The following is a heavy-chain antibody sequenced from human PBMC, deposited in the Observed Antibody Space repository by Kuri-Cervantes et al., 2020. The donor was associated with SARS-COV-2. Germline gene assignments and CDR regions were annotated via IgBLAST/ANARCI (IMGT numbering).Heavy chain of an antibody. D-gene: IGHD3-3*01. CDR1: GYTFTSYD. CDR3: ARTSYYDFWSGYLPDFDY. Sequence: ASVKVSCKASGYTFTSYDINWVRQATGQGLEWMGWMYPNSGNTGYAQKFQGRVTITRNTSISTAYMELRSLRSDDTAVYYCARTSYYDFWSGYLPDFDYWGQGALVIVSS. V-gene: IGHV1-8*03. CDR2: MYPNSGNT. J-gene: IGHJ4*02.